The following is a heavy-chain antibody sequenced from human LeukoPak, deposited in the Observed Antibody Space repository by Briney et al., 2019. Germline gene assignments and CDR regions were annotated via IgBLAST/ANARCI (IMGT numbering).Heavy chain of an antibody. CDR3: ARAPLQLRGDDDGHYYYYYMDV. J-gene: IGHJ6*03. CDR2: IIPIFGTA. D-gene: IGHD2-21*02. V-gene: IGHV1-69*06. Sequence: ASVKVSCKASGGTFSSYAISWARQAPGQGVEWMGGIIPIFGTANYAQKFQGRVTITADKSTSTAYMELSSLRSEDTAVYYCARAPLQLRGDDDGHYYYYYMDVWGKGTTVTVSS. CDR1: GGTFSSYA.